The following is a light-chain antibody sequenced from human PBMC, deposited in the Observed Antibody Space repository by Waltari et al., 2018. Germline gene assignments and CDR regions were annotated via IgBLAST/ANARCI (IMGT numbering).Light chain of an antibody. CDR2: EVS. J-gene: IGLJ1*01. CDR3: CSYAGSSTLEV. V-gene: IGLV2-23*02. Sequence: QSALTQPASVSGSPGQSITISCTGTSSDVGSYNLVSWYQQHPGKAPKLIIYEVSKRPSGVSNRFSGSKSGNTASLTISGLQAEDEADYYCCSYAGSSTLEVFGTGTKVTVL. CDR1: SSDVGSYNL.